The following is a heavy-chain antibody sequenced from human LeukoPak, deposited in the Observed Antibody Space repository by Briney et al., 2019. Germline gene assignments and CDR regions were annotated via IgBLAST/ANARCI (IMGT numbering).Heavy chain of an antibody. CDR2: IYYTGST. J-gene: IGHJ4*02. D-gene: IGHD2-21*01. CDR3: ARLVIPDYFDY. CDR1: GGSMSSTYY. V-gene: IGHV4-39*01. Sequence: SETLSLTCTVSGGSMSSTYYWGWIRPRPGEGLEWIGSIYYTGSTYFNPSLKSRVTIAVDTSKNQFSLRLTSVTAADTAVYYCARLVIPDYFDYWGQGTLVTVSS.